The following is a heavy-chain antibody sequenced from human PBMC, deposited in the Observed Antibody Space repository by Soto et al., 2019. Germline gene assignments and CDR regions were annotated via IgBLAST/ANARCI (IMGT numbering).Heavy chain of an antibody. CDR1: GYTLTGSY. D-gene: IGHD5-18*01. CDR2: INPNSGGT. CDR3: ARDRSESGYSYGYYYYGIDV. V-gene: IGHV1-2*04. J-gene: IGHJ6*02. Sequence: ASVKVSCKASGYTLTGSYMHWVRQAPGQGREWMGWINPNSGGTNYAQKVQGWVTMTRDTSISTAYMELSRLRSDDTAVYYCARDRSESGYSYGYYYYGIDVWGQGTTVTVSS.